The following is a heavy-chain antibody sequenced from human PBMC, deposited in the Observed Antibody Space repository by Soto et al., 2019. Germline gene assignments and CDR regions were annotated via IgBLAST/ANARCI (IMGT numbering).Heavy chain of an antibody. J-gene: IGHJ4*02. D-gene: IGHD6-19*01. V-gene: IGHV4-31*03. Sequence: SETLSLTCTVSGHSLSSGGYYWSWIRQHPGKGLEWVGYIYFTGTTLYNPSLKSRLAISVDTSKNQFSLELTSVTAADTAVYYCARDWGSSGWPNWGQGVLVTVSS. CDR1: GHSLSSGGYY. CDR3: ARDWGSSGWPN. CDR2: IYFTGTT.